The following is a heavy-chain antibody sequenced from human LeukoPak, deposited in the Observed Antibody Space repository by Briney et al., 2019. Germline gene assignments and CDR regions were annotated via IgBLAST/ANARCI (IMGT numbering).Heavy chain of an antibody. CDR3: VRDDDVYGFDY. D-gene: IGHD3-16*01. V-gene: IGHV3-74*01. CDR2: IKKDGTYR. CDR1: GFIFSGHW. Sequence: PRGSLRLSCAASGFIFSGHWMHWVRQAPGEGLVCVARIKKDGTYRDYGDSVKGRFTISRDNAKNTLYLQMNSLRVEDTARYYCVRDDDVYGFDYWGQGTVVTVSS. J-gene: IGHJ4*02.